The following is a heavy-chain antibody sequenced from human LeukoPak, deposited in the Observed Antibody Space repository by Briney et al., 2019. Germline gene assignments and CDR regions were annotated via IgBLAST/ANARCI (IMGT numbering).Heavy chain of an antibody. CDR2: ISWNSGGI. J-gene: IGHJ6*02. CDR1: GFTFDDYA. CDR3: ARDQYSSSWAAYYYYYGTDV. V-gene: IGHV3-9*01. Sequence: GGSLRLSCAASGFTFDDYAMHWVRQAPGKGLEWVSGISWNSGGIGYADSVKGRFTISRDNAKNSLYLQMNSLRAEDTAVYYCARDQYSSSWAAYYYYYGTDVWGQGTTVTVSS. D-gene: IGHD6-13*01.